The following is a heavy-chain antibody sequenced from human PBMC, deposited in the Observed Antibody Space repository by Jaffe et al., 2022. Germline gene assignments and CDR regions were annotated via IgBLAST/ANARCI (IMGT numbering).Heavy chain of an antibody. J-gene: IGHJ4*02. CDR2: IIPILGIA. Sequence: QVQLVQSGAEVKKPGSSVKVSCKASGGTFSSYTISWVRQAPGQGLEWMGRIIPILGIANYAQKFQGRVTITADKSTSTAYMELSSLRSEDTAVYYCARVSCSSTSCYASYYFDYWGQGTLVTVSS. CDR3: ARVSCSSTSCYASYYFDY. CDR1: GGTFSSYT. V-gene: IGHV1-69*02. D-gene: IGHD2-2*01.